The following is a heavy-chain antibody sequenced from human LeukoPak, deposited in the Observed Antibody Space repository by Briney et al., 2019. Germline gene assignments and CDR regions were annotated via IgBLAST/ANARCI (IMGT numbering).Heavy chain of an antibody. CDR3: ARGRGTTMVRGVITNYFDL. V-gene: IGHV1-2*02. D-gene: IGHD3-10*01. Sequence: ASVKVSCRASGYTFTAHYIHWVRQAPGPGLEWMGWIDPNSGGTNYAQKFLGSVTMTGDTSINTASMELSRLRSDDTAIYYCARGRGTTMVRGVITNYFDLWGRGSLVTVSS. CDR2: IDPNSGGT. CDR1: GYTFTAHY. J-gene: IGHJ2*01.